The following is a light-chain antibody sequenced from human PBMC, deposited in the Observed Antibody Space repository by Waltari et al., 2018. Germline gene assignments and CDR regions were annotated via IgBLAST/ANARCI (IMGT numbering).Light chain of an antibody. CDR3: AAWDDSLNGWWV. CDR2: RND. V-gene: IGLV1-44*01. Sequence: QSVLTQPPSVSGTPGQRVTIACSGSSSHGGTNVVNWYQQLPGKAPKLLIYRNDLRPSGVPDRFSGSKSGTSASLAISGLQSDDEADYYCAAWDDSLNGWWVFGGGTKVTVL. CDR1: SSHGGTNV. J-gene: IGLJ3*02.